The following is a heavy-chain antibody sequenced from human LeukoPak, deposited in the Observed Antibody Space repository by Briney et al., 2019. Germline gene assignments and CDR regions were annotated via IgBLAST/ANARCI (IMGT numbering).Heavy chain of an antibody. V-gene: IGHV4-59*01. Sequence: PSETLSLTCTVSGDSMSNYYWSWIRQPPGKGLEWIGFVYYSGSTTYNPSLKSRVTISIDTSKNQFSLKLSSVTPADTAVYYCARDRQLERRGLDYWGQGALVSLSS. CDR3: ARDRQLERRGLDY. J-gene: IGHJ4*02. D-gene: IGHD1-1*01. CDR2: VYYSGST. CDR1: GDSMSNYY.